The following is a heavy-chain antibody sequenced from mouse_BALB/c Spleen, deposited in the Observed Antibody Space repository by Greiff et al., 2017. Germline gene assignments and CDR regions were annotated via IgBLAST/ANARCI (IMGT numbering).Heavy chain of an antibody. Sequence: EVKVEESGPSLVKPSQTLSLTCSVTGDSITSGYWNWIRKFPGNKLEYMGYISYSGSTYYNPSLKSRISITRDTSKNQYYLQLNSVTTEDTATYYCARFHGSSRYFDVWGAGTTVTVSS. CDR3: ARFHGSSRYFDV. CDR2: ISYSGST. J-gene: IGHJ1*01. D-gene: IGHD1-1*01. CDR1: GDSITSGY. V-gene: IGHV3-8*02.